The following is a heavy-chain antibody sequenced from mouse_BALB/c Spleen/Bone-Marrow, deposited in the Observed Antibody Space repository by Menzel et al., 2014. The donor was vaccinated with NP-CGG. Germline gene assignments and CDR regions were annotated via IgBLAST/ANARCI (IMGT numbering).Heavy chain of an antibody. CDR2: INPGSGGT. CDR3: ARGITTGYFDY. CDR1: GYAFTNYL. V-gene: IGHV1-54*01. J-gene: IGHJ2*01. Sequence: QVLLQQPGAELVRPGTSVKVSCKASGYAFTNYLIEWVKQRPGQGLEWIGVINPGSGGTNYNEKFKGKAALTVDKSSSTAYMQLSSLTSDDSAVYFCARGITTGYFDYWGQGTTLTVSS. D-gene: IGHD1-1*01.